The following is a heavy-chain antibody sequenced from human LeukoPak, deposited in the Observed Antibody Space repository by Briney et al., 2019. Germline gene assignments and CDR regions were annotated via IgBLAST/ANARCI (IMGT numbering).Heavy chain of an antibody. CDR1: GYSFTSYW. Sequence: GESLKISFKGSGYSFTSYWIGWVRQMPGKGLEWMGIIYPGDSDTRYSPSFQGQVTISADKSISTAYLQWSSLKASDTAMYYCARLRDGYKSPRGFDYWGQGTLVTVSS. V-gene: IGHV5-51*01. D-gene: IGHD5-24*01. CDR3: ARLRDGYKSPRGFDY. CDR2: IYPGDSDT. J-gene: IGHJ4*02.